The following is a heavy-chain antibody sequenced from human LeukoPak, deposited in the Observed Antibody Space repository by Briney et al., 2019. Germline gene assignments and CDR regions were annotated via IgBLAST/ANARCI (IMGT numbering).Heavy chain of an antibody. V-gene: IGHV3-7*01. CDR1: GVTFSSYW. D-gene: IGHD3-3*01. J-gene: IGHJ4*02. Sequence: PGGSLRLSCAASGVTFSSYWMSWVRQAPGKGLEWVANIKQDGSEKYYVDSVKGRFTISRDNSKNPLYLEMNSLRAEDTAVYYCARERERFLNLWGQGTLVTVSS. CDR3: ARERERFLNL. CDR2: IKQDGSEK.